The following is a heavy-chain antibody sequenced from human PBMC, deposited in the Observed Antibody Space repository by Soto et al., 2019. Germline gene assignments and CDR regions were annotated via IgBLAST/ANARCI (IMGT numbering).Heavy chain of an antibody. D-gene: IGHD3-3*01. V-gene: IGHV1-69*13. J-gene: IGHJ5*02. CDR1: GGTFSSCA. CDR2: IIPIFGTA. CDR3: ATLNPPTLRFLEWLPWFDP. Sequence: SVKVSCKASGGTFSSCAISWVRQAPGQGLEWMGGIIPIFGTANYAQKFQGRVTITADESTSTAYMELSSLRSEDTAVYYCATLNPPTLRFLEWLPWFDPWGQGTLVTVSS.